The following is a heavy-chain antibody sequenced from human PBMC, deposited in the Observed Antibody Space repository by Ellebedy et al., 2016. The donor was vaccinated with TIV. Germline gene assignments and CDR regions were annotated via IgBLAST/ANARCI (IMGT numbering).Heavy chain of an antibody. CDR2: IYYSGST. V-gene: IGHV4-39*01. D-gene: IGHD6-19*01. CDR3: ARHRIAVDGLDY. Sequence: MPGGSLRLSCTVSGGSISSSSYYWGWIRQPPGKGLEWIGSIYYSGSTYYNPSLKSRVTISVDTSKNQFSLKLSSVTAADTAVYYCARHRIAVDGLDYWGQGTLVTVSS. CDR1: GGSISSSSYY. J-gene: IGHJ4*02.